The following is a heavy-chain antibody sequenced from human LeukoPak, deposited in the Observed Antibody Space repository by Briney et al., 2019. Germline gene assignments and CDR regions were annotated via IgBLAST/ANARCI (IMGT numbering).Heavy chain of an antibody. CDR1: GGSISSYY. V-gene: IGHV4-59*08. CDR2: IYYSGST. J-gene: IGHJ4*02. D-gene: IGHD1-26*01. CDR3: ARLASGSYGPLTPFDY. Sequence: SETLSLTCTVSGGSISSYYWGWIRQSPGKGLEWIGDIYYSGSTNYNPSLKSRVTISVDTSKNQFSLRLSSVTAADTAVYYSARLASGSYGPLTPFDYWGQGTLVTVSS.